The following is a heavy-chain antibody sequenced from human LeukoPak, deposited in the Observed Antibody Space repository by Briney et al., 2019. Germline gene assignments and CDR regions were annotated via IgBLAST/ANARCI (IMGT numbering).Heavy chain of an antibody. Sequence: GGSRRLSFAASGFTFSSYWMHWVRQAPGKGLVWVSRINTEGGSTSYADSVKGRFTISRGNAKNTLYLQMNSLRAEDTAVYYCARDRYYYYDSSGYSVRHDYWGQGTLVTVSS. V-gene: IGHV3-74*01. CDR3: ARDRYYYYDSSGYSVRHDY. J-gene: IGHJ4*02. CDR2: INTEGGST. CDR1: GFTFSSYW. D-gene: IGHD3-22*01.